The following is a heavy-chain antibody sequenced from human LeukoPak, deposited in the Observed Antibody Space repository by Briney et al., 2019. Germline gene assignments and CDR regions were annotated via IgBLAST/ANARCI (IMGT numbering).Heavy chain of an antibody. V-gene: IGHV1-58*02. CDR2: IVVGSGNT. Sequence: SVKVSCKASGFTFTSSAMQWVRQARGQRLEWIGWIVVGSGNTNYAQKFQERVTITRDMSTSTAYMKLSSLRSEDTAVYYCAAFPLTGTTYFDYWGQGTLVTVSS. J-gene: IGHJ4*02. CDR3: AAFPLTGTTYFDY. D-gene: IGHD1-7*01. CDR1: GFTFTSSA.